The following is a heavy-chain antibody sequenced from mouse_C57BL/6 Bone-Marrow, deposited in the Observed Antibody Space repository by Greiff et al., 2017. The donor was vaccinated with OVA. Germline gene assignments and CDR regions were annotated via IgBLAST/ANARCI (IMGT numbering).Heavy chain of an antibody. CDR1: GYAFSSSW. CDR3: ARLIYDGYPLGY. D-gene: IGHD2-3*01. V-gene: IGHV1-82*01. CDR2: IYPGDGDT. J-gene: IGHJ2*01. Sequence: QVQLQQSGPELVKPGASVKISCTASGYAFSSSWMNWVKQRPGKGLEWIGRIYPGDGDTNYNGKFKGQATLTADKSSSTAYMQLSSLTSEDSAVYFCARLIYDGYPLGYWGQGTTLTVSS.